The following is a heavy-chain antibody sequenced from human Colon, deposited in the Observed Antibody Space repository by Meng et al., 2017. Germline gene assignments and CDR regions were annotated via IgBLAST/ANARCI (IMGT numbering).Heavy chain of an antibody. Sequence: QGQVQEPGPGLVKPSVTRSLACPVPGASVSVNSYWSWVRHPPGRGLEWIGQIDHRGSAYYRPSLNSRVTMSLDKSRNQFSLRLTSVTAADTAVYYCARHGGYYQDFWGQGTLVTVSS. D-gene: IGHD4-23*01. CDR3: ARHGGYYQDF. CDR2: IDHRGSA. V-gene: IGHV4-4*02. CDR1: GASVSVNSY. J-gene: IGHJ4*02.